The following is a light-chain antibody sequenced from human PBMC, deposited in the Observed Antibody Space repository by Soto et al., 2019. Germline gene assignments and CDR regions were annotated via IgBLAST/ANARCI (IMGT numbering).Light chain of an antibody. V-gene: IGKV3-20*01. CDR1: QSVSTNK. CDR2: GAS. Sequence: EIVLTQSPGTLSLSPGERATLSCRASQSVSTNKLAWYQQKPGQAPRLLIYGASSRATGFPDRFSGSGSGTDFTLTITRLEPEDFAVYYCQQYDRSPRTFGQGTKVEIK. J-gene: IGKJ1*01. CDR3: QQYDRSPRT.